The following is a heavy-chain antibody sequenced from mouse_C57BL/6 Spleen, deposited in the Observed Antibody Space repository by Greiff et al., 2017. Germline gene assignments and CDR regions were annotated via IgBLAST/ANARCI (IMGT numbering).Heavy chain of an antibody. CDR1: GFTFSSYG. J-gene: IGHJ2*01. CDR2: ISSGGSYT. CDR3: ARHEYYDSRGYFDY. D-gene: IGHD1-1*01. Sequence: EVMLVESGGDLVKPGGSLKLSCAASGFTFSSYGMSWVRQTPDKRLEWVATISSGGSYTYYPDSVKGRFTISRDNAKNALYLQMSSLKSEDTAMYYSARHEYYDSRGYFDYWGQGTTLTVSS. V-gene: IGHV5-6*02.